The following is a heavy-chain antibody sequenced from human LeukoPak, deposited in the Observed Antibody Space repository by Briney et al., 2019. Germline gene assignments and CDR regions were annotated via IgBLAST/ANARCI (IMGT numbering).Heavy chain of an antibody. J-gene: IGHJ4*02. CDR1: GGSISSSSYY. D-gene: IGHD1-26*01. CDR3: ARQAIVYFDY. V-gene: IGHV4-39*01. Sequence: SETLSLTCTVSGGSISSSSYYWGWIRQPPGKGLEWIGSIYYSGSTYYNPSLKSRVTISVDTSKNQFSLKLSSVTAADTAVYYCARQAIVYFDYWGQGTLVTVSS. CDR2: IYYSGST.